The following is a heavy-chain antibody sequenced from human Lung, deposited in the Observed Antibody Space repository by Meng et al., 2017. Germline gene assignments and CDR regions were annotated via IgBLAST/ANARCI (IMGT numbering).Heavy chain of an antibody. CDR1: GGSFSDYY. CDR2: INHSGST. D-gene: IGHD4-11*01. J-gene: IGHJ4*02. CDR3: ARGPTTMAHDFDY. V-gene: IGHV4-34*01. Sequence: QLQPQRMGAGLLNPSETLSLTCVVSGGSFSDYYWSWIRQPPGKGLEWIGEINHSGSTNYNPSLESRATISVDTSQNNLSLKLSSVTAADSAVYYCARGPTTMAHDFDYWGQGTLVTVSS.